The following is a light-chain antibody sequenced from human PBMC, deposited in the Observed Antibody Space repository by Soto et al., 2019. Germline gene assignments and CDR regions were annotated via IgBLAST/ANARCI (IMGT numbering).Light chain of an antibody. CDR1: QSISSY. J-gene: IGKJ1*01. V-gene: IGKV1-39*01. CDR2: AAS. Sequence: DIQMTQSPSSVSASVGDRVTITCRASQSISSYLNWYQQKPGKAPKLLIYAASSLQSGVPSRFSGSGSGTDFTLTISSLQPDDFATYYCQQYNSYSFGQGTKVDIK. CDR3: QQYNSYS.